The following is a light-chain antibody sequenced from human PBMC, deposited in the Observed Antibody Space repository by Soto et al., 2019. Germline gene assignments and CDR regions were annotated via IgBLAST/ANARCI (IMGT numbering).Light chain of an antibody. Sequence: EMVLTQSPGTLSLSPGERATLSSRASQSVSSTYVAWYQQKPGQPPSLLIHGASSRAAGIPDRFSGSGSGTDFTLTISRLEPEDFAFYYCQQYGSSPTFGQGTKVEIK. CDR2: GAS. V-gene: IGKV3-20*01. J-gene: IGKJ1*01. CDR3: QQYGSSPT. CDR1: QSVSSTY.